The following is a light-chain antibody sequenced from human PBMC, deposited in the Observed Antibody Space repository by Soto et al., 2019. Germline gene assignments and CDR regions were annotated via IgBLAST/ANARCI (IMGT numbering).Light chain of an antibody. CDR1: SSDVGSYNL. CDR3: CSNAGSRV. V-gene: IGLV2-23*01. CDR2: EGS. Sequence: QSALTQPASVSGSPGQSITISCTGTSSDVGSYNLVSWYQQHPGKAPKLMIYEGSKRPSGVSNRFSGSKSGNTASLTISGLQAEDEADYCCCSNAGSRVFGRGTKLTVL. J-gene: IGLJ3*02.